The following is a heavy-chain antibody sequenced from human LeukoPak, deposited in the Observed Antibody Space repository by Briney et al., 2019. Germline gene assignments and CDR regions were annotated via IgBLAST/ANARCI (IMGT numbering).Heavy chain of an antibody. D-gene: IGHD5-12*01. CDR1: GGSFSGYY. CDR2: IYYSGST. J-gene: IGHJ6*03. CDR3: ARDSGYDYHYYYYYMDV. Sequence: SETLSLTCAVYGGSFSGYYWSWIRQLPGKGLEWIGSIYYSGSTYYNPSLKSRVTISVDTSKNQFSLKLSSVTAADTTVYYCARDSGYDYHYYYYYMDVWGKGTTVTVSS. V-gene: IGHV4-34*01.